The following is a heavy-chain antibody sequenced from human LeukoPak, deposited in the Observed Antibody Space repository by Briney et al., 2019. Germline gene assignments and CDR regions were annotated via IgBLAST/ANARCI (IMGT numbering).Heavy chain of an antibody. Sequence: GGSLRLSCAASGFTFSSYGMHWVRQAPGKGLVWVSRINLDGSYTTYADSVKGRFTISRDNAKNVVYVRMNSLRVDDTAVYYCAKGGYTYASTWGQGTLVTVSS. J-gene: IGHJ4*02. CDR2: INLDGSYT. D-gene: IGHD5-18*01. V-gene: IGHV3-74*01. CDR3: AKGGYTYAST. CDR1: GFTFSSYG.